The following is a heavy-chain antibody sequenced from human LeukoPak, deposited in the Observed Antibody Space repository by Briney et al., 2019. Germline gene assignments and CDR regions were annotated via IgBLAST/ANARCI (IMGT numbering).Heavy chain of an antibody. J-gene: IGHJ4*02. CDR3: AKDVYDTSGYYGLMSDH. CDR1: GFTFSSYG. Sequence: GGSLRLSCAASGFTFSSYGMHWVRQAPGKGLEWVAVIWYDGSNKYYADSVKGRFTISRDNSKNTLSLQMTSLRAEDTAIYYCAKDVYDTSGYYGLMSDHWGRGTLVTVSS. V-gene: IGHV3-33*03. CDR2: IWYDGSNK. D-gene: IGHD3-22*01.